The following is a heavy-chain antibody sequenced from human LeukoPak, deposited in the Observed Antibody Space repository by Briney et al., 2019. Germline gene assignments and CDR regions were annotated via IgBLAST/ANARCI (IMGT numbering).Heavy chain of an antibody. CDR1: GGSISSYY. CDR2: IYYSGST. J-gene: IGHJ6*03. Sequence: PSETLSLTCTVSGGSISSYYWSWIRQPPGKGLEWIGYIYYSGSTNYNPSLKSRVTISVDTSKNQFSLKLSSVTAADTAVYYCAREPARFRYMDVWGKGTTVTVSS. D-gene: IGHD1-14*01. V-gene: IGHV4-59*01. CDR3: AREPARFRYMDV.